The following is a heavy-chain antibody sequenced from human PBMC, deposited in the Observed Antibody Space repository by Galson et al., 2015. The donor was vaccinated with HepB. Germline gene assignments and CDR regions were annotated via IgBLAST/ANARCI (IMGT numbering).Heavy chain of an antibody. J-gene: IGHJ5*01. CDR1: GGSIGSHF. V-gene: IGHV4-59*11. D-gene: IGHD3-3*01. CDR2: AHSSGRT. CDR3: ARDTYCPDIYAEYYEDYFDS. Sequence: ETLSLTCTVSGGSIGSHFWSWIRRPPGKGLEWVGYAHSSGRTNSNPSLKSRVTLSIDTSKDQFSLKMRSVTTADTAVYYCARDTYCPDIYAEYYEDYFDSWGHGILVTVSS.